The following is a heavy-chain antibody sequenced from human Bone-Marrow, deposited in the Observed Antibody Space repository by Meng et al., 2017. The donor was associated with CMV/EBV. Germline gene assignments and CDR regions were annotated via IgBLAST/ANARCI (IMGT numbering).Heavy chain of an antibody. J-gene: IGHJ3*02. CDR1: GFTFSSYW. V-gene: IGHV3-69-1*01. CDR3: ARVTARDAFDI. D-gene: IGHD5-18*01. CDR2: ISSSSTI. Sequence: GGSLRLSCAASGFTFSSYWMHWVRQAPGKGLEWVSYISSSSTIYYADSVKGRFTISRDNAKNSLYLQMNSLRAGDTAVYYCARVTARDAFDIWGQGTMVTVSS.